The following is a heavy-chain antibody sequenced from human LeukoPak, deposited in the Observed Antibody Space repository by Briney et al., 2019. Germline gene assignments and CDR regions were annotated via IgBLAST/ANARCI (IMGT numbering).Heavy chain of an antibody. CDR2: IKHDGRET. Sequence: GGSLSLSCAASGLTFSSYWMSWVRQAPGRGLEWVANIKHDGRETYYADSVKGRFTISRDNAKNSLFLQMNSLRAEDTAVYYCARDQEQLNCWGQGPLVTVSS. CDR1: GLTFSSYW. V-gene: IGHV3-7*03. J-gene: IGHJ4*02. D-gene: IGHD6-19*01. CDR3: ARDQEQLNC.